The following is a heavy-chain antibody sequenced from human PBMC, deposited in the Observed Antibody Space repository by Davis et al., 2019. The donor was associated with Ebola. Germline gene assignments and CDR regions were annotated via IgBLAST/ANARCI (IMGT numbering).Heavy chain of an antibody. CDR3: ARVTVVVVAATHYYYGMDV. Sequence: SETLSLTCAVSGGFVSSGGYSWSWIRQPPGKGLEWIGYYYYTGSAYYNPSLKSRVTISVDTSKNQFSLKLSSVTAADTAVYYCARVTVVVVAATHYYYGMDVWGKGTTVTVSS. CDR2: YYYTGSA. J-gene: IGHJ6*04. CDR1: GGFVSSGGYS. D-gene: IGHD2-15*01. V-gene: IGHV4-30-4*07.